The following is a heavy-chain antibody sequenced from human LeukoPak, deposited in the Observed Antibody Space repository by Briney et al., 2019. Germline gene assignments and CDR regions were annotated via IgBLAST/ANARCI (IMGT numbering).Heavy chain of an antibody. CDR3: ANGELESPNYYDSSGYYSAGGY. D-gene: IGHD3-22*01. Sequence: GGSLRLSCAASGFTFSSYGMPWVRQAPGKGLEWVAVISYDGSNKYYADSVKGRFTISRDNSKNTLYLQMNSLRAEDTAVYYCANGELESPNYYDSSGYYSAGGYWGQGTLVTVSS. V-gene: IGHV3-30*18. CDR1: GFTFSSYG. CDR2: ISYDGSNK. J-gene: IGHJ4*02.